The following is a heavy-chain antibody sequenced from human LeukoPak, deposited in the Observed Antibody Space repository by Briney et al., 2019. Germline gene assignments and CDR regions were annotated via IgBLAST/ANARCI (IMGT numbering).Heavy chain of an antibody. CDR2: IYYSGST. Sequence: SETLSLTCTVSGGSISSHYWSWIRQPPGKGLEWIGYIYYSGSTNYNPYLKSRVTISVDTSKNQFSLMLSSVTAADTAVYYCARDVLTGSWIDYWGQGTLVTVSS. CDR1: GGSISSHY. V-gene: IGHV4-59*11. D-gene: IGHD6-13*01. J-gene: IGHJ4*02. CDR3: ARDVLTGSWIDY.